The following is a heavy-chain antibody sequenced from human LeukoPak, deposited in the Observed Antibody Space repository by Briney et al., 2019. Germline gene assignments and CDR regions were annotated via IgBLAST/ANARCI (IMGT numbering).Heavy chain of an antibody. CDR3: ARIRFGGGFDY. V-gene: IGHV3-21*01. D-gene: IGHD3-3*01. J-gene: IGHJ4*02. CDR2: ISSSSSYI. Sequence: GGSLRLSCGASGFTFSSYSMNWVRQAPGKGLEWVSSISSSSSYIYYADSVKGRFTISRDNAKNSLYLQMNSLRAEDTAVYYCARIRFGGGFDYWGQGTLVTVSS. CDR1: GFTFSSYS.